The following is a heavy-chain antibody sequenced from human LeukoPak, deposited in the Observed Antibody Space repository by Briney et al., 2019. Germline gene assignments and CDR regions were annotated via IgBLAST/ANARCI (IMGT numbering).Heavy chain of an antibody. CDR1: GFTFSSYS. D-gene: IGHD6-19*01. J-gene: IGHJ4*02. Sequence: GVSLRLSCAASGFTFSSYSMNWVRQAPGKWLEWVSSISSSYSTYIYYADSQKGRFTISRDNAKNSLYLQMNSLRVEDTAVYYCARDMSSGWYSNFDYWGQGTLVTVSS. V-gene: IGHV3-21*01. CDR3: ARDMSSGWYSNFDY. CDR2: ISSSYSTYI.